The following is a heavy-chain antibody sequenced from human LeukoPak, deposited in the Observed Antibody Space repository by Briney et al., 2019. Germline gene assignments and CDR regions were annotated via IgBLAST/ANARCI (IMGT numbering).Heavy chain of an antibody. J-gene: IGHJ4*02. D-gene: IGHD2/OR15-2a*01. CDR2: IWYDGNNK. CDR3: ARGHNLYYFDS. Sequence: PGGSLRLSCVASGFTYNSYSLHWVRQAPGKGLEWLAVIWYDGNNKYYADSVKGRFTISRDNSKNTLFLQMNSLRAEDTAVYYCARGHNLYYFDSWGQGTLVTVSS. CDR1: GFTYNSYS. V-gene: IGHV3-33*01.